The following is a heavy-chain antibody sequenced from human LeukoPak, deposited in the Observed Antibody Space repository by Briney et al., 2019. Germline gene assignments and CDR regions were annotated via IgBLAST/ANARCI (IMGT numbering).Heavy chain of an antibody. CDR2: ISYDGSNK. J-gene: IGHJ5*02. V-gene: IGHV3-30*04. D-gene: IGHD1-26*01. Sequence: PGGSLRLSCAASGFTFSSYAMHWVRQAPGKGLEWVAVISYDGSNKYYADSVKGRFTISRDNPKNTLYLQMNSLRAEDTAVYYCAKDHYSGSYLDPWGQGTLVTVSS. CDR3: AKDHYSGSYLDP. CDR1: GFTFSSYA.